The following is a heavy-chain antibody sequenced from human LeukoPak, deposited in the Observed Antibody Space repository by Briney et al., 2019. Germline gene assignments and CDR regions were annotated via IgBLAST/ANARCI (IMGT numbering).Heavy chain of an antibody. D-gene: IGHD5-12*01. CDR2: ISGSGGST. CDR1: GFTFSSYA. J-gene: IGHJ4*02. Sequence: GGSLRLSCAASGFTFSSYAMSWVRQASGKGLEWVSAISGSGGSTYYADSVKGRFTISRDNSKNTLYLQMNSLRAEDTAVYYCARDIVATIGVDYWGQGTLVTVSS. V-gene: IGHV3-23*01. CDR3: ARDIVATIGVDY.